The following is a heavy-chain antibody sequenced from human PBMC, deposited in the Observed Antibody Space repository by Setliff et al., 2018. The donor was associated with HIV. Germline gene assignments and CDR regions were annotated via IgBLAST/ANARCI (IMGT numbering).Heavy chain of an antibody. D-gene: IGHD3-9*01. CDR1: GYSFINYA. J-gene: IGHJ6*02. CDR3: ARGGVTYYDILTGSSMDV. Sequence: GASVKVSCKTSGYSFINYAINWVRQAPGQGLQWMGWINTQTGSPTYAQAFTGRFVFSVDSTVTTAYLQISGLKADDTAVYYCARGGVTYYDILTGSSMDVWGQGTTVTVSS. V-gene: IGHV7-4-1*02. CDR2: INTQTGSP.